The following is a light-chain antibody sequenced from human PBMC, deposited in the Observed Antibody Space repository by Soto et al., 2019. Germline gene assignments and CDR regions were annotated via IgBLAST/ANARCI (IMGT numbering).Light chain of an antibody. CDR1: QGIRND. J-gene: IGKJ1*01. Sequence: AIPMTQSPASLSASVGDRVTITCRARQGIRNDLGWYQQKPGKAPKLQIYAASSLQNGVPSRFSGSGSGRVFTLTISSLQPEDSATYYCLLDYDYPLTFGQGTKVEIK. CDR3: LLDYDYPLT. V-gene: IGKV1-6*01. CDR2: AAS.